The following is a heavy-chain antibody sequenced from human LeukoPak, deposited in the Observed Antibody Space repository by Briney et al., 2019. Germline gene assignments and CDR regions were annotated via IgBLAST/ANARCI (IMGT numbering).Heavy chain of an antibody. CDR1: GGSISSGGYY. CDR3: AREGSGWDPFDY. J-gene: IGHJ4*02. Sequence: SQTLSLTCTVSGGSISSGGYYWSWIRQPPGKGLEWIGYIYHSGSTYYNPSLKSRVTISVDRSKNQFSLKLSSVTAADTAVYYCAREGSGWDPFDYWGQGSLVTVSS. V-gene: IGHV4-30-2*01. CDR2: IYHSGST. D-gene: IGHD6-19*01.